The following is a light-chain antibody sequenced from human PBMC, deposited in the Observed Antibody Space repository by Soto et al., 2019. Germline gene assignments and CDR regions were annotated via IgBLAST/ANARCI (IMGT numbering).Light chain of an antibody. CDR2: DVS. V-gene: IGKV1-5*01. J-gene: IGKJ4*01. Sequence: DIQMTQSPSTLSASVGERVTITCRASQSVSNWLAWYQQKPGKAPKLLIYDVSSLESGVPSRFSGSGSGTEFILNISCMQYEDFANYYCQQYYSYTLTLGGGTKVDIK. CDR1: QSVSNW. CDR3: QQYYSYTLT.